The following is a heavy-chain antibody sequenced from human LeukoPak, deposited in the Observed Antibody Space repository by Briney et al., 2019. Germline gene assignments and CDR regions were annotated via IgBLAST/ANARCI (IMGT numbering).Heavy chain of an antibody. J-gene: IGHJ5*02. CDR1: GYTFTDYD. D-gene: IGHD5-24*01. CDR2: MNPDSGNT. Sequence: ASVRVSCKSSGYTFTDYDIKWVRQATGQGLEWMGWMNPDSGNTGYAQKFQGRVTMTRNTSINTAYMQLNSLRSEDTAVYYCARARSYRHQLNALSYWFDLWGQGTLVTVSS. CDR3: ARARSYRHQLNALSYWFDL. V-gene: IGHV1-8*02.